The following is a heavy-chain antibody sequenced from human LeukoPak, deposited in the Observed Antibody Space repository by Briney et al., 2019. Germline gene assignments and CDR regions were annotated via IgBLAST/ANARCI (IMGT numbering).Heavy chain of an antibody. J-gene: IGHJ6*03. Sequence: GGSLRLSCAASGFTFSNYAMTWVRQAPGKGLEWVSAISGSSGSPHYADSVKGRFTISRDNSKNTLYLQMNSLTAEDTAVYYCAKDGYSSSWYNYYYYYMDVWGKGTTVTVSS. D-gene: IGHD6-13*01. CDR2: ISGSSGSP. CDR3: AKDGYSSSWYNYYYYYMDV. V-gene: IGHV3-23*01. CDR1: GFTFSNYA.